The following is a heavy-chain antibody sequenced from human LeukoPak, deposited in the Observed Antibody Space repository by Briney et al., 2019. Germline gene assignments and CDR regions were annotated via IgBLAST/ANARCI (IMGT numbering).Heavy chain of an antibody. CDR1: GFTVSSNC. Sequence: GGSLRLSCAASGFTVSSNCMNWVRQAPGKGLEWVSVIYSGGTTYYADSVKGRFTISRDNSKKTMYLQMNSLRADDTAVYYCARDPGAYDSSGYSLGYYYGMNVWGQGPTVSVSS. CDR2: IYSGGTT. J-gene: IGHJ6*02. V-gene: IGHV3-66*01. D-gene: IGHD3-22*01. CDR3: ARDPGAYDSSGYSLGYYYGMNV.